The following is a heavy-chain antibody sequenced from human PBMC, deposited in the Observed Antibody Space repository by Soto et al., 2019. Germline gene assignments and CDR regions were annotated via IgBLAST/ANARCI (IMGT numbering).Heavy chain of an antibody. V-gene: IGHV1-18*01. D-gene: IGHD3-9*01. CDR3: ARTGYDILIGAHGAFDI. CDR1: GYTFTGYG. Sequence: ASVKVSCKASGYTFTGYGISWVRQAPGQGLEWMGWISAYNGNTNYAQKLQGRVTMTTDTSTSTAYMELRSLRSDDTAVYYCARTGYDILIGAHGAFDIWGQGTMVTVSS. CDR2: ISAYNGNT. J-gene: IGHJ3*02.